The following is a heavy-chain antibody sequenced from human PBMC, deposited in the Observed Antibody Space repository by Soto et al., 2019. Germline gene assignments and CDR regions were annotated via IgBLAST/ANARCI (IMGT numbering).Heavy chain of an antibody. J-gene: IGHJ4*02. D-gene: IGHD2-2*01. V-gene: IGHV1-18*01. Sequence: ASVKVSCKASGYTFTSYGISWVRQAPGQGLEWMGWISTYNGNTNYAQKLQGRVTMTTDTSTSTAYMELRSLRSDDTAVYYCARAKLGYCSSTSCYVEYYFDYWGQGTLVTVSS. CDR2: ISTYNGNT. CDR3: ARAKLGYCSSTSCYVEYYFDY. CDR1: GYTFTSYG.